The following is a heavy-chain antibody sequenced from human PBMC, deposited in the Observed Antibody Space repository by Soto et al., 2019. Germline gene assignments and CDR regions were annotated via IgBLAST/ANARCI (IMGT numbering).Heavy chain of an antibody. Sequence: EVQLVESGRGLVKPGGSLRLSCAASEFTLSNNSMNWVRQAPGKGLEWVSSIRSSSSYIYYADSVKGRFSISRDNAKNSLYLQMNSLRVEDTAVYYCARAQATFDYWGQGTLVTVSS. CDR2: IRSSSSYI. J-gene: IGHJ4*02. V-gene: IGHV3-21*01. CDR1: EFTLSNNS. CDR3: ARAQATFDY. D-gene: IGHD5-12*01.